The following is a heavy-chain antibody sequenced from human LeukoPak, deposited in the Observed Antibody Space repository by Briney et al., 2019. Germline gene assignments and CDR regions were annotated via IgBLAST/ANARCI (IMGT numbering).Heavy chain of an antibody. CDR1: GFTFSSYA. CDR3: AKISAYDILTGDFDY. D-gene: IGHD3-9*01. CDR2: ISGSGGST. V-gene: IGHV3-23*01. J-gene: IGHJ4*02. Sequence: GGSLRLSCAASGFTFSSYAMSWVRQAPGEGLEWVSAISGSGGSTYYADSVKGRFTISRDNSKNTLYLQMNSLRAEDTAVYYCAKISAYDILTGDFDYWGQGTLVTVSS.